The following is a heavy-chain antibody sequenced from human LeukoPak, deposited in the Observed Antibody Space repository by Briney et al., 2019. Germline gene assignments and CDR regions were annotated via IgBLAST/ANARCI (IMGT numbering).Heavy chain of an antibody. CDR3: ARDNDKVVDH. J-gene: IGHJ4*01. CDR1: GGTFSSYA. Sequence: ASVKVSCKASGGTFSSYAISWVRQAPGQGLEWMGWITAYNGNRLYAQRFQGRITLTTDTSTSTSYMELRSLEYDDTAIYYCARDNDKVVDHWGQGTLVTVSS. V-gene: IGHV1-18*01. CDR2: ITAYNGNR. D-gene: IGHD1-1*01.